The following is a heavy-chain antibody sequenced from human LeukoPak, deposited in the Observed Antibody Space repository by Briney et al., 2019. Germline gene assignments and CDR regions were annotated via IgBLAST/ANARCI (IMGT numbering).Heavy chain of an antibody. D-gene: IGHD6-19*01. J-gene: IGHJ4*02. CDR2: IYHSGST. CDR1: GYSISSGYY. CDR3: ARSHGWNSGWYASGY. Sequence: TPSETLSPTCTVSGYSISSGYYWGWIRQPPGKGLEWIGSIYHSGSTYYNPSLKSRVTISVDTSKNQFSLKLSSVTAADTAVYYCARSHGWNSGWYASGYWGQGTLVTVSS. V-gene: IGHV4-38-2*02.